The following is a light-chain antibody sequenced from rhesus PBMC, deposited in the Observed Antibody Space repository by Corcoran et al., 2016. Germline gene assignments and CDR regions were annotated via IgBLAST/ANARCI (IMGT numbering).Light chain of an antibody. CDR3: LPYNSDPPLT. J-gene: IGKJ4*01. Sequence: DIQMTQSPSSLSASVGDRVTITCRASQGISNYLSWYQQKPGKAPNLLIYDASTLQSGGPSRFSGGVSGPDFPLPISLLHPYVFATFYCLPYNSDPPLTFGGGTKVEIK. CDR2: DAS. CDR1: QGISNY. V-gene: IGKV1-43*02.